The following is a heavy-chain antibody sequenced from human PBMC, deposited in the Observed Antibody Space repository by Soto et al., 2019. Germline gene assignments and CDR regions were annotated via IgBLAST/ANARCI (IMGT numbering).Heavy chain of an antibody. V-gene: IGHV1-46*01. CDR2: IKPSGGST. CDR3: ARPPFPGCINAVCYPFDY. Sequence: QVQLVQSGAEVKKPGASVKVSCKASGYTFTAYYIHWVRQAPRQGLEWMGMIKPSGGSTDYAQKFRGRVTMTRDTSTGTVYMELSSLRSEDTAVYSCARPPFPGCINAVCYPFDYWGQGTLVTVSS. D-gene: IGHD2-8*01. J-gene: IGHJ4*02. CDR1: GYTFTAYY.